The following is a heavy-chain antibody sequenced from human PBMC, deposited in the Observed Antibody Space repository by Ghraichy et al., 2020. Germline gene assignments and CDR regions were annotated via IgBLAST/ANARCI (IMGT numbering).Heavy chain of an antibody. V-gene: IGHV3-74*01. CDR2: IDPDGSVT. J-gene: IGHJ4*02. D-gene: IGHD1-20*01. CDR3: AKDLNWNQIDH. Sequence: GGSLRLSCVASGFSFRNTWMHWVRQDPRKGLVWLARIDPDGSVTNYADSVKGRFTISRDNSQKTVYLQMTSLRVEDSALYSCAKDLNWNQIDHWCQGNLVTVSS. CDR1: GFSFRNTW.